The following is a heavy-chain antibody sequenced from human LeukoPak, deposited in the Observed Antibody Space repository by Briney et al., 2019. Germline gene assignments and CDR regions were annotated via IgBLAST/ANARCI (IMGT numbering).Heavy chain of an antibody. CDR1: GFTFSGYW. Sequence: PGGSLRLSCAASGFTFSGYWMHWVRQAPGKALVWVSRINSDGSSTSYADSVKGRFTISRDNAKNTLYLQMNSLRAEDTAVYYCARDRQYYGSGSYDIWGQGTMVTVSS. J-gene: IGHJ3*02. D-gene: IGHD3-10*01. V-gene: IGHV3-74*01. CDR2: INSDGSST. CDR3: ARDRQYYGSGSYDI.